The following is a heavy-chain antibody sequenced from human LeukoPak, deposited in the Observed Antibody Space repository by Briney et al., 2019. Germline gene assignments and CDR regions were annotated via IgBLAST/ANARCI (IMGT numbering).Heavy chain of an antibody. D-gene: IGHD2-15*01. CDR2: IIPIFGTA. V-gene: IGHV1-69*05. Sequence: SVKVSCKASGGTFSSYAISWVRQAPGQGLEWMGRIIPIFGTANYAQKFQSRVTITTDESTSTAYMELSSLRSEDTAVYYCARDLGYCSGGSCRIFDYWGQGTLVTVSS. J-gene: IGHJ4*02. CDR1: GGTFSSYA. CDR3: ARDLGYCSGGSCRIFDY.